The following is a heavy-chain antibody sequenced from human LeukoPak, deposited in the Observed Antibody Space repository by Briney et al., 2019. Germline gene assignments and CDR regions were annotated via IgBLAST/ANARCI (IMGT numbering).Heavy chain of an antibody. V-gene: IGHV3-7*01. D-gene: IGHD6-19*01. CDR1: GFTFSSYS. CDR3: ARDSSGWYGGDFDY. J-gene: IGHJ4*02. Sequence: PGGSLRLSCAASGFTFSSYSMNWVRQAPGKGLEWVANIKQDGSEKYYVDSVKGRFTVSRDNAKNSLYLQMNSLRAEDTAVYYCARDSSGWYGGDFDYWGQGTLVTVSS. CDR2: IKQDGSEK.